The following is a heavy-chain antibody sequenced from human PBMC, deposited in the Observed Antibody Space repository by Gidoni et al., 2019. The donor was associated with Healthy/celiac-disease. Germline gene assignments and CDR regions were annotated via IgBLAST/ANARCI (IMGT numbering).Heavy chain of an antibody. CDR2: IYYSGST. CDR3: ASVVRGVIMSFDY. CDR1: GGSISSSSYY. D-gene: IGHD3-10*01. J-gene: IGHJ4*02. Sequence: QLQLQESGPGLVKPSETLSLPCTVSGGSISSSSYYWGWIRQPPGKGLEWIGSIYYSGSTYYNPSLKSRVTISVDTSKNQFSLKLSSVTAADTAVYYCASVVRGVIMSFDYWGQGTLVTVSS. V-gene: IGHV4-39*01.